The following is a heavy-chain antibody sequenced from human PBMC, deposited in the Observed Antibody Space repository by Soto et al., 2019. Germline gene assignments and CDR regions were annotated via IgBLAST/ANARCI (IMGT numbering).Heavy chain of an antibody. J-gene: IGHJ4*02. D-gene: IGHD1-26*01. CDR2: IIPIFGTA. CDR1: GGTFSSYS. CDR3: ARDGGRHSGGIDY. V-gene: IGHV1-69*01. Sequence: QVQLVQSGAEVKKPGSSVKVSCKASGGTFSSYSIHWVRQAPGQGLEWMGEIIPIFGTANYAQKFQGRVTITADESTRTAYLELSSLRSEDTAVYYCARDGGRHSGGIDYWGQGTVVTVSS.